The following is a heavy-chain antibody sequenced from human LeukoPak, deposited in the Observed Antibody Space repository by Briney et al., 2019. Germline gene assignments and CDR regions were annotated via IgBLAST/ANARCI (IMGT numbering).Heavy chain of an antibody. CDR3: ARVGPAAGYYYYGMDV. J-gene: IGHJ6*02. CDR2: INPSGGST. Sequence: ASVKVSCKASGYTFTSYYMHWVRQAPGQGLEWMGIINPSGGSTSYAQKFQGRVTMTRDTSTSAVYMELSSLRSEDTAVYYCARVGPAAGYYYYGMDVWGQGTTVTVSS. D-gene: IGHD6-13*01. V-gene: IGHV1-46*01. CDR1: GYTFTSYY.